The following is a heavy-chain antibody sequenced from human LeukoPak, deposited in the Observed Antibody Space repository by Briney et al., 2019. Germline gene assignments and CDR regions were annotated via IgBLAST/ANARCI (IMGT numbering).Heavy chain of an antibody. V-gene: IGHV1-18*01. CDR3: AAEELRMTTFYDY. J-gene: IGHJ4*02. CDR1: GYTFTSYD. Sequence: ASVKVSCKASGYTFTSYDINWVRQATGQGLEWMGWISTDSQNTNYIQKVQGRVTVTTDTSTSTVYMELRSLRSDDTAVYYCAAEELRMTTFYDYWGQGTLVTVSS. D-gene: IGHD4-11*01. CDR2: ISTDSQNT.